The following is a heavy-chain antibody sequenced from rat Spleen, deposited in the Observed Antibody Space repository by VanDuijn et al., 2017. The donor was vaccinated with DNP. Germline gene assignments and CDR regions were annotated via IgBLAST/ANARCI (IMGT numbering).Heavy chain of an antibody. CDR2: IIGGGDTS. CDR3: TRGSGFVLDY. CDR1: GFTFNKYW. D-gene: IGHD4-4*01. J-gene: IGHJ2*01. V-gene: IGHV5-31*01. Sequence: EVQLVESGGDLVQPGRSLKLSCVGSGFTFNKYWMMWIRRVPGKGLEWVASIIGGGDTSYYSDSVKGRFTISRDNARDTLYLQMNSLRSEDTASYYCTRGSGFVLDYWGQGVMVTVSS.